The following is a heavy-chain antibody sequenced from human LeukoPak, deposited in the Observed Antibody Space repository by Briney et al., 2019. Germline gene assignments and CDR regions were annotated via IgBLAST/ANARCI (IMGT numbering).Heavy chain of an antibody. D-gene: IGHD1-26*01. CDR1: GFTLSSSA. J-gene: IGHJ4*02. Sequence: GGSLRLSCAASGFTLSSSAMNWVRQAPGKGLEWVSSINNVGSHIYYAGSVKGRFTFSRDNTKNSLYLQMNSLRAEDTAVYYCSRDPTYYLRYGYFDYWGQGALVTVSS. V-gene: IGHV3-21*01. CDR3: SRDPTYYLRYGYFDY. CDR2: INNVGSHI.